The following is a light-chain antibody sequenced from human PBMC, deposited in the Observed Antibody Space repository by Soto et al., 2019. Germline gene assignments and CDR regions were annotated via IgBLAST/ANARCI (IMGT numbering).Light chain of an antibody. CDR1: SIDVGSYNL. Sequence: QSALTQPASVSGSPGQSITISCTGTSIDVGSYNLVSWYQQHPGKAPKLMIYEGSKRPSGVSNRFSGSKSGNTASLTISGLHAEDEADYYCCSYAGSSTSYVFGTGTKLTVL. J-gene: IGLJ1*01. CDR3: CSYAGSSTSYV. CDR2: EGS. V-gene: IGLV2-23*01.